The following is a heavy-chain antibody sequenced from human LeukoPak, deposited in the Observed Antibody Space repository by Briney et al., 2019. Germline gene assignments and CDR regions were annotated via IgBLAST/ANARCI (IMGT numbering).Heavy chain of an antibody. J-gene: IGHJ4*02. V-gene: IGHV3-48*04. CDR3: ARGGYTSSWYWLY. CDR1: GFTFSSYS. CDR2: ISSSSSTI. D-gene: IGHD6-13*01. Sequence: PGGSLRLSCAASGFTFSSYSMNWVRQAPGKGLEWVSYISSSSSTIYYADSVKGRFTISRDNAKNSLYLQMNSLGAEDTAVYYCARGGYTSSWYWLYWGQGTLVTVSS.